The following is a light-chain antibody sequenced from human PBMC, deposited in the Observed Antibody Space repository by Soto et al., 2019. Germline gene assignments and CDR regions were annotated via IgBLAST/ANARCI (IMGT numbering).Light chain of an antibody. Sequence: QSVLTQPPSASGSPGQSVTISCTGTSSDVGGYVYVSWYQQHPGKVPKLVIYEVSKRPSGVPDRFSGSKSGTTASLTISGLQADDEADYYCSSYAGSKSVFGTGTKLTVL. CDR3: SSYAGSKSV. CDR2: EVS. V-gene: IGLV2-8*01. J-gene: IGLJ1*01. CDR1: SSDVGGYVY.